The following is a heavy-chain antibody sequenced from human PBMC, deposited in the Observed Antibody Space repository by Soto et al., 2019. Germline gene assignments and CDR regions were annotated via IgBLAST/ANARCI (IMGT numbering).Heavy chain of an antibody. J-gene: IGHJ6*03. CDR1: GFTFSSYW. V-gene: IGHV3-7*01. D-gene: IGHD2-2*01. Sequence: GGSLRLSCAASGFTFSSYWMSWVRQAPGKGLEWVANIKQDGSAKYYVDSVKGRFTISRDNAKTSLYLQMKSLRAEDAAVYYCAREDVVPAAPDYYYMDVWGKGTTVTVSS. CDR2: IKQDGSAK. CDR3: AREDVVPAAPDYYYMDV.